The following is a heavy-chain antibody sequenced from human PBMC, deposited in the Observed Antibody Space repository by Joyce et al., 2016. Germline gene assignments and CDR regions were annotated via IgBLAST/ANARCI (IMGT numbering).Heavy chain of an antibody. CDR2: ISYEGGHK. CDR3: ARPNIVVVPTATRHTGFDP. V-gene: IGHV3-30*01. J-gene: IGHJ5*02. Sequence: QVRLVESGGGVVQPGRSLRRSCAASRVTFRSYSRHGVRQDPGKGLEWVAVISYEGGHKYYADSVKGRFTISRDNSKNTLYLQMDSLRVEDTAMYYCARPNIVVVPTATRHTGFDPWGQGTLVTVSS. D-gene: IGHD2-2*01. CDR1: RVTFRSYS.